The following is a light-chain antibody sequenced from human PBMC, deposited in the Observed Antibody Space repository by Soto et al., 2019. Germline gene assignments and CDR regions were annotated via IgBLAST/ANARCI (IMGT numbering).Light chain of an antibody. Sequence: QSVLTQPASVSGSPGQSITISCTGTSSDVGSYNLVSWYQQHPGKAPKLMIYEVSKRPSGVSNRFSGSKSGNTASLTISGLQAEDEADYYCCSYAGSSTFEVFGTRTKVTVL. CDR3: CSYAGSSTFEV. CDR1: SSDVGSYNL. CDR2: EVS. V-gene: IGLV2-23*02. J-gene: IGLJ1*01.